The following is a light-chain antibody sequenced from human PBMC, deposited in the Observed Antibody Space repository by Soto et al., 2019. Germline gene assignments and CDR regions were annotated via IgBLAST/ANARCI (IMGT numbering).Light chain of an antibody. CDR2: DVN. CDR1: SSDVGAYDY. Sequence: QSALTQPASVSGSPGQSITISCTGTSSDVGAYDYVSWYQQRPGKAPKLMIYDVNNRPSGVSNRFSGSKSGKTASLTISGLQAEDEADYYCTSYTTSSTWVFGGGTKLTVL. J-gene: IGLJ3*02. CDR3: TSYTTSSTWV. V-gene: IGLV2-14*01.